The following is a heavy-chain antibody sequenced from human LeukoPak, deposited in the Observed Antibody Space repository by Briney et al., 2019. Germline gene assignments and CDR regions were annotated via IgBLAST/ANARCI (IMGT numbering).Heavy chain of an antibody. CDR2: IIPILGIA. J-gene: IGHJ5*01. D-gene: IGHD2-2*01. CDR1: GGTFSSYT. CDR3: ARSPRYCSSTSCYWFDY. V-gene: IGHV1-69*02. Sequence: SVKVSCKASGGTFSSYTISWVRQAPGQGLEWMGRIIPILGIANYAQKFQGRVTITADKSTSTAYMELSSLRSEDTAVYYCARSPRYCSSTSCYWFDYWGQGALVTVSS.